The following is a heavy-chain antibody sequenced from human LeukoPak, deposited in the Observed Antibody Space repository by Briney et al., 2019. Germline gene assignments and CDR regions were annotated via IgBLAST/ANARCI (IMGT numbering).Heavy chain of an antibody. CDR3: ARVLYGGNSVRKVDY. CDR1: GYTFTSCG. CDR2: ISAYNGNT. D-gene: IGHD4-23*01. Sequence: GASVKVSCKASGYTFTSCGISWVRQAPGQGLEWMGWISAYNGNTNYAQKLQGRVTMTTDTSTSTAYMELRSLRSDDTAVYYCARVLYGGNSVRKVDYWGQGTLVTVSS. J-gene: IGHJ4*02. V-gene: IGHV1-18*01.